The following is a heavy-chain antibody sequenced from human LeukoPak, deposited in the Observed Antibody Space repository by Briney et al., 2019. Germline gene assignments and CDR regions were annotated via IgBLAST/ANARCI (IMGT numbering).Heavy chain of an antibody. CDR2: IWYDGSNK. Sequence: PGGSLRLSCAASGFTFSSYGMHWVRQAPGKGLEWVAVIWYDGSNKYYADSVKGRFTISRDNSKNTLYLQMNSLRAEDTAVYYCARDTSAYYYGMDVWGRGTTVTVSS. V-gene: IGHV3-33*01. CDR1: GFTFSSYG. J-gene: IGHJ6*02. CDR3: ARDTSAYYYGMDV. D-gene: IGHD3-3*01.